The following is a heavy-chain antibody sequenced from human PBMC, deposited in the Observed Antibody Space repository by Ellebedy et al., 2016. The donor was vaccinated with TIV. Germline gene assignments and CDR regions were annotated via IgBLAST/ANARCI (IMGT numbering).Heavy chain of an antibody. CDR3: ARQYCSSTSCYSGFDP. J-gene: IGHJ5*02. CDR2: INHSGST. CDR1: GGSFSGYY. D-gene: IGHD2-2*01. Sequence: MPSETLSLTCAVYGGSFSGYYWSWIRQPPGKGLEWIGEINHSGSTNYNPSLKSRLTISVDTSKNQFSLKLSSVTAADTAVYYCARQYCSSTSCYSGFDPWGQGTLVTVSS. V-gene: IGHV4-34*01.